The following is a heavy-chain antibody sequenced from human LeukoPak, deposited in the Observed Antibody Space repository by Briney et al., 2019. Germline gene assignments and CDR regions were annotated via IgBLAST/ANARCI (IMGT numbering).Heavy chain of an antibody. CDR2: IYHSGST. CDR1: GVSISSSSYY. Sequence: SETLSLTCTVSGVSISSSSYYWGWIRQPPGKGLEWIGYIYHSGSTYYNPSLKSRVTISVDRSKNQFSLKLSSVTAADTAVYYCARDLVVVPAVRDNDAFDIWGQGTMVTVSS. V-gene: IGHV4-39*07. D-gene: IGHD2-2*01. J-gene: IGHJ3*02. CDR3: ARDLVVVPAVRDNDAFDI.